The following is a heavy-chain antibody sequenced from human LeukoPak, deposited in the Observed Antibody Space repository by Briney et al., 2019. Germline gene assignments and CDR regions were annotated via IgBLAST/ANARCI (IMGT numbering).Heavy chain of an antibody. CDR3: ANADYYDSSGYYWGGFDY. CDR2: ISGSGGST. CDR1: GFTFSSYA. D-gene: IGHD3-22*01. V-gene: IGHV3-23*01. Sequence: VGSLRLSCAASGFTFSSYAMSWVRQAPGKGLEWVSAISGSGGSTYYADSVKGRFTISRDNSKNTLYLQMNSLRAEDTAVYYCANADYYDSSGYYWGGFDYWGQGTLVTVSS. J-gene: IGHJ4*02.